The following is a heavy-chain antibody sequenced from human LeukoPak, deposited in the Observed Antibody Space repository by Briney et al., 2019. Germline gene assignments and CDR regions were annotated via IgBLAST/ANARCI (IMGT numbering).Heavy chain of an antibody. D-gene: IGHD3-3*01. CDR2: IYYSGST. CDR3: ARDNGYYDFWSGSDGGYFDY. Sequence: SETLSLTCTVSGGSISSHYWSWIRQPPGKGLEWIGYIYYSGSTNYNPSLKSRVTISVDTSKNQFSLKLSSVTAADTAVYYCARDNGYYDFWSGSDGGYFDYWGQGTLVTVSS. CDR1: GGSISSHY. V-gene: IGHV4-59*11. J-gene: IGHJ4*02.